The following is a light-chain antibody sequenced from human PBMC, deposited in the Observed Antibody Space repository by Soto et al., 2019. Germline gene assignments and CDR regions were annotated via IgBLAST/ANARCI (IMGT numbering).Light chain of an antibody. Sequence: QSVLTQPASVSGSPGQSITISCTGTSSDVGGYNYVSWYQQHPDKVPRLMIYEVNNRPSGVSNRFSGSKSGNTASLTISGLQAEDEGDYYCTSYTSNTFVVFGGGTKLNVL. V-gene: IGLV2-14*01. J-gene: IGLJ2*01. CDR2: EVN. CDR3: TSYTSNTFVV. CDR1: SSDVGGYNY.